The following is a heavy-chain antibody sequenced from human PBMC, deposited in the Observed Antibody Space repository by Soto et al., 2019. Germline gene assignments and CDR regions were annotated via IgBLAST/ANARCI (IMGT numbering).Heavy chain of an antibody. CDR3: ARAIGWFGELLGGYYFDY. Sequence: QLQLQESGSGLVKPSQTLSLTCAVSGGSISSGGYSWSWIRQPPGKGLEWIGYIYHSGSTYYNPSLKRRVSISVGRSKNQFSLKLSSVTAADTAVYYCARAIGWFGELLGGYYFDYWGQGTLVTVSS. D-gene: IGHD3-10*01. V-gene: IGHV4-30-2*01. J-gene: IGHJ4*02. CDR1: GGSISSGGYS. CDR2: IYHSGST.